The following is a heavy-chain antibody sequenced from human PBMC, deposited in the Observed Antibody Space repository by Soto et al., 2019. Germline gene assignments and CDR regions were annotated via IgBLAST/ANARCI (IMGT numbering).Heavy chain of an antibody. D-gene: IGHD3-22*01. CDR3: ATYYDSSALGYFDP. CDR1: GYTFTSYF. V-gene: IGHV5-51*01. Sequence: GESLKISCKGSGYTFTSYFIGWVRQMPGKGLKWMGLIYPADSDTRYSPSFQGQVTISVDKSISTAYLQWSSLKASDTAMYYCATYYDSSALGYFDPWGQGTLVTAPQ. CDR2: IYPADSDT. J-gene: IGHJ5*02.